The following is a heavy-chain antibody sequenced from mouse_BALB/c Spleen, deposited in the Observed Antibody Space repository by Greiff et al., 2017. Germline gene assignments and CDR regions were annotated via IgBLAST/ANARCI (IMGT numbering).Heavy chain of an antibody. V-gene: IGHV1S127*01. J-gene: IGHJ3*01. CDR3: ARRDSSGYWCAY. CDR1: GYSFTSYW. CDR2: IDPSDSET. Sequence: VQLQQSGPQLVRPGASVKISCKASGYSFTSYWMHWVKQRPGQGLEWIGMIDPSDSETRLNQKFKDKATLTVDKSSSTAYMQLSSPTSEDSAVYYCARRDSSGYWCAYWGQGTLVTVSA. D-gene: IGHD3-2*01.